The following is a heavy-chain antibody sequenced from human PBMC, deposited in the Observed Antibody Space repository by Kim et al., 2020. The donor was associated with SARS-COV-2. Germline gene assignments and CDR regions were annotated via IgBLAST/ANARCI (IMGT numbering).Heavy chain of an antibody. CDR2: IIPIFGTA. CDR3: ARGPQVTYYYDSSGYSADFDY. J-gene: IGHJ4*02. V-gene: IGHV1-69*13. Sequence: SVKVSCKASGGTFSSYAISWVRQAPGQGLEWMGGIIPIFGTANYAQKFQGRVTITADESTSTAYMELSSLRSEDTAVYYCARGPQVTYYYDSSGYSADFDYWGQGTLVPSPQ. D-gene: IGHD3-22*01. CDR1: GGTFSSYA.